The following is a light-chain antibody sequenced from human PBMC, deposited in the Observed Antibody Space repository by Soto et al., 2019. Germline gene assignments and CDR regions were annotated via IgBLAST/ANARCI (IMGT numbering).Light chain of an antibody. J-gene: IGKJ2*01. CDR1: QSVSSSY. CDR2: AAS. Sequence: EIVLTQSPGTLSLSPGERATLSCRASQSVSSSYLAWYQQKPGQAPRLLIYAASSRATGIPDRFSGSGSGTDFTLTISRLEPEDFAVYYCQQYGSPPLYTFGQGTKLEIK. CDR3: QQYGSPPLYT. V-gene: IGKV3-20*01.